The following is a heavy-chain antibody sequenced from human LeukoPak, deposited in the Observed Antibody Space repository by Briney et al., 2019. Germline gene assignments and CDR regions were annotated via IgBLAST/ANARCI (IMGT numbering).Heavy chain of an antibody. D-gene: IGHD2-15*01. CDR3: ARQPDIVVVIAATNWFDP. V-gene: IGHV4-34*01. Sequence: SETLSLTCAVYGXSFSGYYWSWIRQPPGKGLEWIGEINHGGSTNYNPSLKSRVTISVDTSKTQFSLKLSSVTAADTAVYYCARQPDIVVVIAATNWFDPWGQGTLVTVSS. J-gene: IGHJ5*02. CDR2: INHGGST. CDR1: GXSFSGYY.